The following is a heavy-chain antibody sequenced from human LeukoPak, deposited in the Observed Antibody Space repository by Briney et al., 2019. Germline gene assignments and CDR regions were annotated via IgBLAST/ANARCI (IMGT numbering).Heavy chain of an antibody. V-gene: IGHV4-59*01. Sequence: SETLSLTCNVSGGSIRSDYWSWIRQSSGKGLEWIGYIYYSATTHYTPSLQSRVTISVDTSKNQLSLQMTSVTAADTAVYYCARGAHGYVGWFDSWGQGTLVTVSS. CDR2: IYYSATT. CDR3: ARGAHGYVGWFDS. J-gene: IGHJ5*01. D-gene: IGHD3-16*01. CDR1: GGSIRSDY.